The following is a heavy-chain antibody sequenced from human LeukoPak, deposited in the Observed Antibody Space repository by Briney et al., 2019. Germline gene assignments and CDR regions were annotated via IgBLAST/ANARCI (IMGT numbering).Heavy chain of an antibody. CDR2: ISYDGSNK. CDR1: GFTFSSYG. D-gene: IGHD6-13*01. Sequence: GGSLRLSCAASGFTFSSYGMHWVRQAPGKGLEWVAVISYDGSNKYYADSVKGRFTISRDNSKNTLYLQMNSLRAEDTAVNYCAKDRRYSSSWYGIRYFQHWGQGTLVTVSS. CDR3: AKDRRYSSSWYGIRYFQH. J-gene: IGHJ1*01. V-gene: IGHV3-30*18.